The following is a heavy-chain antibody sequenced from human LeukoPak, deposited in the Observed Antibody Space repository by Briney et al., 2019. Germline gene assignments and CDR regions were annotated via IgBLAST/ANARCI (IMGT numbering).Heavy chain of an antibody. D-gene: IGHD3-10*01. CDR2: IHPRSGET. CDR1: GYSFTAFY. V-gene: IGHV1-2*02. CDR3: ARDGEYGTGSYYRGCFDY. J-gene: IGHJ4*02. Sequence: ASVKVSCKASGYSFTAFYIHWVRQAPGQWLGWMGSIHPRSGETNYAYKFRGRVTMTRDTSISTAYMDLGSLGSDDTAVYYCARDGEYGTGSYYRGCFDYWGQGILVTVSS.